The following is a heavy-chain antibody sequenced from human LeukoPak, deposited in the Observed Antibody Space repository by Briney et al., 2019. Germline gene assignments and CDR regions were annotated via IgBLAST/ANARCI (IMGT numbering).Heavy chain of an antibody. CDR3: ARSSGDPHNWFDP. V-gene: IGHV1-8*01. Sequence: ASVKVSCKASGYTFTSYDINWVRQATGQGLEWMGWMNPNSGNTGYAQKFQGRVTMTRNTSIGTAYMELSSLKSEDTAVYYCARSSGDPHNWFDPWGQGTLVTVSS. CDR2: MNPNSGNT. J-gene: IGHJ5*02. CDR1: GYTFTSYD. D-gene: IGHD2-21*02.